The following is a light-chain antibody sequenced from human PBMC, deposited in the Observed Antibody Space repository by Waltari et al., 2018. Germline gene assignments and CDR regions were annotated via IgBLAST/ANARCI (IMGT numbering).Light chain of an antibody. V-gene: IGLV2-14*03. CDR3: SAYTATDTYV. J-gene: IGLJ1*01. Sequence: SALTQPASMSGSPGQSITTSCTGTRSDLGLYDYPSWYQQHPGKAPTLILSDVSQRPSGVTARFSGSKSGYTASLTISGHQTEDEADYYCSAYTATDTYVCGSGTTVTVL. CDR2: DVS. CDR1: RSDLGLYDY.